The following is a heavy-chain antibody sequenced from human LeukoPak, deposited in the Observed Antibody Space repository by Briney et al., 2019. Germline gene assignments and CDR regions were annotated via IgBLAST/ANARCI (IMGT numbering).Heavy chain of an antibody. D-gene: IGHD6-19*01. CDR1: GFTFGSYS. Sequence: PGGSLRLSCAASGFTFGSYSMNWVRQAPGKGLDWVSSISSSSSYIYYADSVKGRFTISRDNAKNSLYLQMNSLRAEDTAVYYCARVGSSGWYYFDYRGQGTLVTVSS. J-gene: IGHJ4*02. CDR2: ISSSSSYI. V-gene: IGHV3-21*01. CDR3: ARVGSSGWYYFDY.